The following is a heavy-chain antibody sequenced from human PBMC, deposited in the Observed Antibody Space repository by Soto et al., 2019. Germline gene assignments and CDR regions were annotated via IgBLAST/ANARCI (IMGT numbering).Heavy chain of an antibody. CDR3: ARARISGSGSYHFDY. CDR2: INHSGST. CDR1: GGSFSGYY. Sequence: PSETLSLTCAVYGGSFSGYYWSWIRQPPGKGLEWIGEINHSGSTNYNPSLKSRVTISVDTSKNQFSLKLSSVTAADTAVYYCARARISGSGSYHFDYWGQGTLVTVSS. D-gene: IGHD3-10*01. V-gene: IGHV4-34*01. J-gene: IGHJ4*02.